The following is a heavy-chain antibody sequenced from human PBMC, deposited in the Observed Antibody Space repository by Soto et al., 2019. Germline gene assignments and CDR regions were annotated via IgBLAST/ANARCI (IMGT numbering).Heavy chain of an antibody. V-gene: IGHV3-21*01. J-gene: IGHJ4*02. CDR1: GFTFSSYS. CDR2: ISSSSSYI. D-gene: IGHD3-10*01. Sequence: EVQLVESGGGLVKPGGSLRLSCAASGFTFSSYSMNWVRQAPGKGLEWVSSISSSSSYIYYADSVKGRFTISRDNAKNSXXLQMNSLRAEDTAVYYCARETETYYYGSGSPPFSYWGQGTLVTVSS. CDR3: ARETETYYYGSGSPPFSY.